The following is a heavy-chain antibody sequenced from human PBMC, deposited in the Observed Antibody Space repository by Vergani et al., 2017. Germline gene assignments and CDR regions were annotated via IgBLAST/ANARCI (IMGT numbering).Heavy chain of an antibody. CDR1: GYSIRNGYY. D-gene: IGHD5-12*01. CDR2: IYHSGST. V-gene: IGHV4-38-2*01. Sequence: QVQLQESGPGLVEPSETLSLTCAVSGYSIRNGYYWGWIRQPPGKGLEWIGSIYHSGSTHYNPSLKSRVTISVDTSKNDFSLKGTSVTAADTSVYYWTRQPQEGASGPPSVPTWGQGISVIVSS. J-gene: IGHJ4*02. CDR3: TRQPQEGASGPPSVPT.